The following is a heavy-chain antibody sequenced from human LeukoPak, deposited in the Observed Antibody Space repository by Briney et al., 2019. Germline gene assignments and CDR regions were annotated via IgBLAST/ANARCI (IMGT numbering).Heavy chain of an antibody. D-gene: IGHD6-19*01. Sequence: SETLSLTCAVYGGSFSGYYWSWIRQPPGKGLEWIGEINHSGSTNYNPSLKSRVTISVDTSKNQFSLKLSSVTAADTAVYYCARDRDSSGWSRHFDYWGQGTLVTVSS. J-gene: IGHJ4*02. CDR3: ARDRDSSGWSRHFDY. CDR2: INHSGST. CDR1: GGSFSGYY. V-gene: IGHV4-34*01.